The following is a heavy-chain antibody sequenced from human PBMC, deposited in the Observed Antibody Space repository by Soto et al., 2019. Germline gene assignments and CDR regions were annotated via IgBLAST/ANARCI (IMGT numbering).Heavy chain of an antibody. CDR2: ISGGGAIT. CDR1: GFTFKNYD. J-gene: IGHJ4*02. CDR3: AKDRQFRSYYESAGHYNN. Sequence: EVQLLESGGGLVQPGGSLRLSCVASGFTFKNYDMRWVRQAPGKGLEWVSGISGGGAITYYADSVRGRFTISRDNSKNTLYLQLNSLGAEDTAIYYCAKDRQFRSYYESAGHYNNWGQGTLVTVSS. D-gene: IGHD3-9*01. V-gene: IGHV3-23*01.